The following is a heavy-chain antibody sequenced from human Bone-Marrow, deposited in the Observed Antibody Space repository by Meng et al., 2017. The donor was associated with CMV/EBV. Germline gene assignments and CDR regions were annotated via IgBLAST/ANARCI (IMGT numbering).Heavy chain of an antibody. J-gene: IGHJ4*02. CDR2: ISYDGSNK. Sequence: FTFSRYAMHWVRQAPGKGLEWVAVISYDGSNKYYADSVKGRFTISRDNSKNTLYLQMNSLRAEDTAVYYCARDRSGVVGATSVFDYWGQGTLVTVSS. CDR1: FTFSRYA. D-gene: IGHD1-26*01. V-gene: IGHV3-30*04. CDR3: ARDRSGVVGATSVFDY.